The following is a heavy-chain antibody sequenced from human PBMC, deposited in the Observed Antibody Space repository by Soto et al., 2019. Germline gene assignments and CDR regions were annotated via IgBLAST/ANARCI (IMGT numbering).Heavy chain of an antibody. D-gene: IGHD3-10*01. CDR2: TYYRSKWYT. CDR3: VRGPGSLDY. J-gene: IGHJ4*02. CDR1: GDSVSSNSAT. Sequence: SQTLSLTCAISGDSVSSNSATWNWIRQSPSRGLEWLGRTYYRSKWYTAYRGSVKSRITINPDTSKNQVSLQLNSVTPEDTAVYYCVRGPGSLDYWGQGTLVTVSS. V-gene: IGHV6-1*01.